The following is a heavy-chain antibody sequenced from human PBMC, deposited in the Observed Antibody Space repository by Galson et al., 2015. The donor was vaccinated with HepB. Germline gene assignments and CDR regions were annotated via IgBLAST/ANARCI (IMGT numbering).Heavy chain of an antibody. J-gene: IGHJ4*02. V-gene: IGHV1-3*01. CDR1: GYTFTTFA. Sequence: SVKVSCKASGYTFTTFAIHWVRQAPGQGLEWMGWINAGNGNRKYSQKFQGRVTITRDTSATTAYMELSSLRSEGTAVYYCARRSQSFYYFDSWGQGTLVTVSS. D-gene: IGHD1-26*01. CDR2: INAGNGNR. CDR3: ARRSQSFYYFDS.